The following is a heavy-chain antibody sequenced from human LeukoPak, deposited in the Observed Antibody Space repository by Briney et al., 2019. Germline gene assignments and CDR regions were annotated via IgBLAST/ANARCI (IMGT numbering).Heavy chain of an antibody. CDR1: GGSIGSYY. D-gene: IGHD3-22*01. J-gene: IGHJ5*02. CDR3: ARQPYYYDSSGKGAWFDP. V-gene: IGHV4-59*08. CDR2: ISYSGGP. Sequence: SETLSLTCTVSGGSIGSYYWNWIRQSPGKGLEWIGYISYSGGPNYNPSLKSRVTISVDTSKNQFSLKLSSVTAADTAVYYCARQPYYYDSSGKGAWFDPWGQGTLVTVSS.